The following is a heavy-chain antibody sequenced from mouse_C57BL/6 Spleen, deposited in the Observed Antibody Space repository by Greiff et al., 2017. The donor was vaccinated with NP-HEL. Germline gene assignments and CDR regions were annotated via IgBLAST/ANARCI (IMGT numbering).Heavy chain of an antibody. J-gene: IGHJ4*01. CDR1: GYAFSSSW. Sequence: QVQLKQSGPELVKPGASVKISCKASGYAFSSSWMNWVKQRPGKGLEWIGRIYPGDGDTNYNGKFKGKATLTADKSSSTAYMQLSSLTSEDSAVYFCARSGGYYAMDYWGQGTSVTVSS. D-gene: IGHD3-1*01. V-gene: IGHV1-82*01. CDR2: IYPGDGDT. CDR3: ARSGGYYAMDY.